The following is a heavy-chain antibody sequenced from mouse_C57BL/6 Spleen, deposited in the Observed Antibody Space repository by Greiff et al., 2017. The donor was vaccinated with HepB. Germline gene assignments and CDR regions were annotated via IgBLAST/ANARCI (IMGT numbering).Heavy chain of an antibody. CDR2: IYPGSGST. Sequence: QVQLQQPGAELVKPGASVKMSCKASGYTFTSYWITWVKQRPGQGLEWIGDIYPGSGSTNYNEKFKSKVTLTVDTSSSTAYMQLSSLTSEDSAVYYCARYEDGYPWFAYWGQGTLVTVSA. D-gene: IGHD2-3*01. J-gene: IGHJ3*01. CDR3: ARYEDGYPWFAY. CDR1: GYTFTSYW. V-gene: IGHV1-55*01.